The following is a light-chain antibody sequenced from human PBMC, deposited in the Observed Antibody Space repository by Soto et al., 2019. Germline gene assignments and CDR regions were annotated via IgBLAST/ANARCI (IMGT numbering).Light chain of an antibody. J-gene: IGKJ4*01. CDR3: QQYDNLPLT. CDR1: QNIGTS. Sequence: DIQMTQSPSTLSASVGDRVTITCRASQNIGTSLAWYQQTPGKAPKLLISDASTLESGVPSRFSGSGYGTDFTFTISSLQPEDIATYYCQQYDNLPLTFGGGTKVDIK. CDR2: DAS. V-gene: IGKV1-5*01.